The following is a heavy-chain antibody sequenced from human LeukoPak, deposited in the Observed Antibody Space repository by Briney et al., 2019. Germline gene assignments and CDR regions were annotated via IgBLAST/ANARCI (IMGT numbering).Heavy chain of an antibody. CDR1: GFTFSDYY. J-gene: IGHJ5*02. CDR2: IKQDGSEK. D-gene: IGHD6-19*01. CDR3: AREGAVAGIVWFDP. Sequence: PGGSLRLSCAASGFTFSDYYMSWVRQAPGKGLEWVANIKQDGSEKYYVDSVKGRFTISRDNAKNSLYLQMNSLRAEDTAVYYCAREGAVAGIVWFDPWGQGTLVTVSS. V-gene: IGHV3-7*01.